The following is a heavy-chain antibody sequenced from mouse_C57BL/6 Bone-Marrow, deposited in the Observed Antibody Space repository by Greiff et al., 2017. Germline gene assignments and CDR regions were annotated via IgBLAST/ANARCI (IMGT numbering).Heavy chain of an antibody. J-gene: IGHJ1*03. Sequence: QVQLQQPGAELVKPGASVKLSCKASGYTFTSYWMHWVKQRPGQGLEWIGMIHPNSGSTNYNEKFKSKATLTVDKSSSTAYMQLSSLTSEDSAVXYSMGDYDGYFDVWGTGTTVTVSS. V-gene: IGHV1-64*01. CDR3: MGDYDGYFDV. CDR1: GYTFTSYW. CDR2: IHPNSGST. D-gene: IGHD2-4*01.